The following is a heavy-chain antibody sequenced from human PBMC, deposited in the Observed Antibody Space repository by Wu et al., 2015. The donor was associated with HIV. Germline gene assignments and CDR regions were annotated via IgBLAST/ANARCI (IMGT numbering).Heavy chain of an antibody. CDR2: ISGYNFYT. V-gene: IGHV1-18*01. Sequence: QVQVVQSGAEVKKSGASVKVSCKTSGYTFSSFGITWVRQAPGQGLEWMGWISGYNFYTNYAQKFQGRVTMTIDTSTTTAYLELRSLRSDDTAVYYCARVITRNFDWLPNYFDYWGQGTLVTVSS. D-gene: IGHD3-9*01. CDR1: GYTFSSFG. J-gene: IGHJ4*02. CDR3: ARVITRNFDWLPNYFDY.